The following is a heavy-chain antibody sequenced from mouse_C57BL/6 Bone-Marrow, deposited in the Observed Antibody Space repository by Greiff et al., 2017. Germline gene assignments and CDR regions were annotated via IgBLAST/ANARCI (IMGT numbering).Heavy chain of an antibody. CDR3: TIREGAMDY. J-gene: IGHJ4*01. CDR1: GFNIKDYY. CDR2: IDPEDGDT. V-gene: IGHV14-1*01. Sequence: VQLQQSGAELVRPGASVKLSCTASGFNIKDYYMHWVKQRPEQGLEWIGRIDPEDGDTEYAPKFQGKATMTADPSANTAYLQLSSLTSEDTAVYYCTIREGAMDYWGQGTSVTVAS.